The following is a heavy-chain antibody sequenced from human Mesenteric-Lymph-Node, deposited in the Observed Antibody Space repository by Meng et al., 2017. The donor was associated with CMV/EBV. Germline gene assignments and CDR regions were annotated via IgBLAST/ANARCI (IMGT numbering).Heavy chain of an antibody. CDR2: INPNSGGT. CDR1: GYTFTGYY. J-gene: IGHJ4*02. V-gene: IGHV1-2*02. Sequence: ASVKVSCKASGYTFTGYYMRWVRQAPGQGLEWMGWINPNSGGTNYAQKFQGRVTMTRDTSISTAYMELSRLRSDDTAVYYCARGPFGSSGYYLLDYWGQGTLVTVSS. D-gene: IGHD3-22*01. CDR3: ARGPFGSSGYYLLDY.